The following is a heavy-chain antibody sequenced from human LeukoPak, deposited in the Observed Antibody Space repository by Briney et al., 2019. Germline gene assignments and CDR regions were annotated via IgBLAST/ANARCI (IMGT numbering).Heavy chain of an antibody. Sequence: GGSLRLSCEASGFTFDDYGMSWVRQSTGKGLEWVSAITNWNGGSTGYADSVRGRFTISRDNAKNSLYLQMNSLRAEDAALYYCARCSRSSTDCYSAFDIWGQGTMVTVSS. CDR3: ARCSRSSTDCYSAFDI. J-gene: IGHJ3*02. CDR2: ITNWNGGST. CDR1: GFTFDDYG. D-gene: IGHD2-2*02. V-gene: IGHV3-20*04.